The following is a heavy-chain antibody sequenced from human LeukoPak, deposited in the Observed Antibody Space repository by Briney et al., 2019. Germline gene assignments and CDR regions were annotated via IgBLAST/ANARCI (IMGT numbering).Heavy chain of an antibody. Sequence: PGGSLRLSCAASGFTFSSYAMHWVRQAPGKGLEWVAVISYEGKNKYYTDSVKGRFTVSRDNSKNTLYLQMNSLRPEDTAVYYCASEDSWYFDNWGQGTLVTVSS. V-gene: IGHV3-30*04. CDR3: ASEDSWYFDN. J-gene: IGHJ4*02. CDR2: ISYEGKNK. CDR1: GFTFSSYA. D-gene: IGHD3-22*01.